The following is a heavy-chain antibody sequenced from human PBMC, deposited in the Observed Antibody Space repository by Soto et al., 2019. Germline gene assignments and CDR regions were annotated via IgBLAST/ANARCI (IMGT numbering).Heavy chain of an antibody. CDR2: MNPNSGNT. CDR1: GYTFTNYN. V-gene: IGHV1-8*01. Sequence: QVQLVQSGAEVKKSGASVKVSCKTSGYTFTNYNINWVRQATGQGLEWMGWMNPNSGNTGYAQKFQGRVTMTRNTSITTAYMELSSLRSGDTAVYCCARAEPYSTSSPFDYWGQGTLVTVSS. D-gene: IGHD6-6*01. CDR3: ARAEPYSTSSPFDY. J-gene: IGHJ4*02.